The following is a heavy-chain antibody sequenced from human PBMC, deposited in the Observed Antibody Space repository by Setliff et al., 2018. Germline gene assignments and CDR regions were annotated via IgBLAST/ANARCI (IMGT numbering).Heavy chain of an antibody. CDR1: TFTFSKYA. J-gene: IGHJ5*01. CDR2: IHASGGTT. D-gene: IGHD2-8*02. V-gene: IGHV3-23*01. CDR3: ARGGCTGGVCYDVDS. Sequence: GGSLRLSCVASTFTFSKYAVTWVRQAPGKGLEWVSSIHASGGTTYYADSVKGRFTISRDNSRNTLYLQMNSLRAEDTASYYCARGGCTGGVCYDVDSWGQGTLVTVSS.